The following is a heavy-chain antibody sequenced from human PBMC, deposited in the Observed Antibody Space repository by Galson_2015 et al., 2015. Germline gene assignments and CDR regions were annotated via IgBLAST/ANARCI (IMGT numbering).Heavy chain of an antibody. CDR1: GFTFSSYS. CDR3: AKVPGRVTLGPLDY. J-gene: IGHJ4*02. Sequence: SLRLSCAASGFTFSSYSMNWVRQAPGKGLEWVSSISSSSSYIYYADSVKGRFTISRDNAKNSLYLQMNSLRAEDTAVYYCAKVPGRVTLGPLDYWGQGTLVTVSS. D-gene: IGHD4-11*01. CDR2: ISSSSSYI. V-gene: IGHV3-21*04.